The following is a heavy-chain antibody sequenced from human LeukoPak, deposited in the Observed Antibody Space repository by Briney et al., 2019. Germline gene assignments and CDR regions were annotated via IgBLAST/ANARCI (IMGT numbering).Heavy chain of an antibody. J-gene: IGHJ4*02. CDR2: SGSGGST. CDR1: GFTFSSYA. V-gene: IGHV3-23*01. CDR3: AKGGSSGYYNHFDY. Sequence: GGSLRLSCAASGFTFSSYAMGWVRQAPGKGLEWVSTSGSGGSTYYADSVKGRFTISRDNSKNTLYLQMNSLRDESTAVYYCAKGGSSGYYNHFDYWGQGTLVTVSS. D-gene: IGHD3-22*01.